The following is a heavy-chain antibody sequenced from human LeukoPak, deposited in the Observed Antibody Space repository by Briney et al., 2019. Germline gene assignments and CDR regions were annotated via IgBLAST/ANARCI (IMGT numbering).Heavy chain of an antibody. D-gene: IGHD2-2*01. Sequence: GGPLRLSCVAPGLTFTNYGFPWVRQAPGKGLEWVAIIYSGGGNTKYYAESLKDRFTISRDDSKDTVYLQMNSLRVGDTAVYYCVVILVPGGVWHFDLWGRGTLVTVSS. J-gene: IGHJ2*01. CDR3: VVILVPGGVWHFDL. CDR1: GLTFTNYG. V-gene: IGHV3-33*03. CDR2: IYSGGGNTK.